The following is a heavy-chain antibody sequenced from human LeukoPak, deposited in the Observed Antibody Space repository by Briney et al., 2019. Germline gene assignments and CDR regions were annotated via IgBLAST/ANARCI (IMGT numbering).Heavy chain of an antibody. CDR2: IWYDGSNK. D-gene: IGHD2-2*01. Sequence: GGSLRLSCAASGFTFSSYGMHWVRQAPGKGLEWVAVIWYDGSNKYYADSVKARFTISRVNSKNTLYLQMNSLRAEDTAVYYCARDFGLPAAMGGNYWGQGTLVTVSS. J-gene: IGHJ4*02. CDR3: ARDFGLPAAMGGNY. V-gene: IGHV3-33*01. CDR1: GFTFSSYG.